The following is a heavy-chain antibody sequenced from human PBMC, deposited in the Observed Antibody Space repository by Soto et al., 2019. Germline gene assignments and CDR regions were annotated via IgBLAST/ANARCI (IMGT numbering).Heavy chain of an antibody. D-gene: IGHD3-22*01. CDR2: IIPIFGTA. V-gene: IGHV1-69*13. CDR3: ARGYYYDSSGYYYGMDV. Sequence: SVKVSCKASGGTFSSYAISWVRQAPGQGLEWMGGIIPIFGTANYAQKFQGRVTITADESTSTAYMELSSLRSEDTAVYYCARGYYYDSSGYYYGMDVWGQGTKVTVSS. J-gene: IGHJ6*02. CDR1: GGTFSSYA.